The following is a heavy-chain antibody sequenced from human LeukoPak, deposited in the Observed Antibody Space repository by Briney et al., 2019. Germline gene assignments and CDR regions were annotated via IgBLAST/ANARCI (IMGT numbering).Heavy chain of an antibody. CDR2: ISSSGSTI. CDR3: ARTGSGYDHYYYYYYYMDV. D-gene: IGHD5-12*01. Sequence: GGSLRLSCAASGFTFSSYAMSWVRQAPGKGLEWVSYISSSGSTIYYADSVKGRFTISRDNAKNSLYLQMNSLRAEDTAVYYCARTGSGYDHYYYYYYYMDVWGKGTTVTVSS. CDR1: GFTFSSYA. V-gene: IGHV3-48*04. J-gene: IGHJ6*03.